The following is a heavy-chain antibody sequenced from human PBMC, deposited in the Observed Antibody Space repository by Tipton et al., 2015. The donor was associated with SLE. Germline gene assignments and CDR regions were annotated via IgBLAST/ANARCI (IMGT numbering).Heavy chain of an antibody. V-gene: IGHV3-23*03. J-gene: IGHJ6*03. CDR1: GFTFSSYA. CDR3: AKTNPSGSTSAYPLYYYYMDV. Sequence: AVSGFTFSSYAMSWVRQAPGKGLEWVSVIYSGGSSTYYADSVKGRFTISRDNSKNTLYLQMNSLRAEDTAVYYCAKTNPSGSTSAYPLYYYYMDVWGKGTTVTVSS. D-gene: IGHD2-2*01. CDR2: IYSGGSST.